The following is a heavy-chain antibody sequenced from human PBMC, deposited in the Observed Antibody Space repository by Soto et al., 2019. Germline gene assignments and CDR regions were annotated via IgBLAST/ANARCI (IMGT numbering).Heavy chain of an antibody. D-gene: IGHD6-13*01. Sequence: GGSLRLSCAASGFTFSSYSMNWVRQAPGKGLEWVSYISSSSSTIYYADSVKGRFTISRDNAKNSLYLQMNSLRAEDTAVYYCAIDRIAAAGYFDYWGQGTLVTVSS. CDR1: GFTFSSYS. V-gene: IGHV3-48*01. CDR2: ISSSSSTI. CDR3: AIDRIAAAGYFDY. J-gene: IGHJ4*02.